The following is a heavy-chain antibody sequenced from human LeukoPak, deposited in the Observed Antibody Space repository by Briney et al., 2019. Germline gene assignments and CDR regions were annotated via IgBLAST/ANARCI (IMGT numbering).Heavy chain of an antibody. Sequence: GGSLRLSCAASGFTFSSYSMNWVRQAPGKGLEWVSSISSSSSYIYYADSVKGRFTISRDNAKNSLYLQMNSLRAEDTAVYYCARDSLTIFGVVIIPHYYYYMDVWGKGTTVTVSS. CDR1: GFTFSSYS. CDR3: ARDSLTIFGVVIIPHYYYYMDV. CDR2: ISSSSSYI. J-gene: IGHJ6*03. V-gene: IGHV3-21*01. D-gene: IGHD3-3*01.